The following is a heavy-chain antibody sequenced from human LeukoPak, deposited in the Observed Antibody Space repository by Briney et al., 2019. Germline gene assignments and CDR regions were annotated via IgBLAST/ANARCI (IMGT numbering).Heavy chain of an antibody. CDR2: IYYSGST. D-gene: IGHD2-8*01. Sequence: SQTLSLTCTVSGGSISSCGYYWSWIRQHPGKGLEWIGYIYYSGSTYYNPSLKSRVTISVDTSKNQFSLKLSSVTAADTAVYYCARDRYCTNGVCFLFDYWGQGTLVTVSS. CDR3: ARDRYCTNGVCFLFDY. CDR1: GGSISSCGYY. V-gene: IGHV4-31*03. J-gene: IGHJ4*02.